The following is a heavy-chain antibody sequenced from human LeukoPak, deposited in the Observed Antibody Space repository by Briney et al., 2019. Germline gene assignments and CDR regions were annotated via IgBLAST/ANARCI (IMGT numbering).Heavy chain of an antibody. D-gene: IGHD1-26*01. CDR3: AGCLDRLGATRYFDY. CDR1: GFTVSSNY. CDR2: IYSGGST. V-gene: IGHV3-53*01. Sequence: GGSLRLSCAASGFTVSSNYRSWVRQAPGKGLEWVSVIYSGGSTYYADSVKGRFTISRDNSKNPLYLQMNSLSAEDTAVYYCAGCLDRLGATRYFDYGGQGPLVTVSS. J-gene: IGHJ4*02.